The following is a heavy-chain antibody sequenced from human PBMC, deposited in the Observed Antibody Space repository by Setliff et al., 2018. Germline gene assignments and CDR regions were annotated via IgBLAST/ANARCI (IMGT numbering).Heavy chain of an antibody. CDR3: ARDPHFDS. V-gene: IGHV1-69-2*01. CDR2: VDPEEGET. Sequence: ASVKVSCKVSGYTCNDYHIHWVQQAPGKGLQWMGLVDPEEGETVYAERFQGRVTITADTSTDNAKNSLYLQMNSLRAEDTAVYYCARDPHFDSWGQGTLVTVSS. CDR1: GYTCNDYH. J-gene: IGHJ4*02.